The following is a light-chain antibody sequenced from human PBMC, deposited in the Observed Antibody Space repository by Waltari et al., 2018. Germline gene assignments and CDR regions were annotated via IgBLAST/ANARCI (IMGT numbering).Light chain of an antibody. CDR1: SGHSGFP. V-gene: IGLV4-69*02. CDR3: QTGGIGKVI. Sequence: LVLTQSPSASASLGASVKLTCTLSSGHSGFPIAWHQQHPEKGPRFLMKITSDGGHIKGDGIPDRFSGSSCGAGRCVIISSLQSEDEADYYCQTGGIGKVIFGGGTKLTVL. CDR2: ITSDGGH. J-gene: IGLJ2*01.